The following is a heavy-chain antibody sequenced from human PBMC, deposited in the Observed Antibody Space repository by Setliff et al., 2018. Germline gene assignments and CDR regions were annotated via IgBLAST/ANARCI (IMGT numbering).Heavy chain of an antibody. V-gene: IGHV5-51*01. CDR2: IYPGDSET. CDR1: GYSVTDYW. CDR3: VRLYCGSASCHTGSQHYFDY. J-gene: IGHJ4*02. D-gene: IGHD2-2*02. Sequence: PGESLQISCQGSGYSVTDYWIGWVRQMPGEGREWMGIIYPGDSETRYSPSFQGQVTISADQSINTAYLQWSSLKASDTAMYYCVRLYCGSASCHTGSQHYFDYWGQGALVTVSS.